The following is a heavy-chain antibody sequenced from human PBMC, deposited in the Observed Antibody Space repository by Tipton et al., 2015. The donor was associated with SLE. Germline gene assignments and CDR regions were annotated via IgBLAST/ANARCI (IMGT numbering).Heavy chain of an antibody. J-gene: IGHJ4*02. D-gene: IGHD3-22*01. V-gene: IGHV4-39*07. CDR3: ARDEYRYDTTGYHLLGHFDF. CDR1: GGSISSPGYF. CDR2: IHYSGTT. Sequence: TLSLTCTVSGGSISSPGYFWGWIRRPPGKGLEWIGSIHYSGTTYSNPSLKSRVTISVDTSRNQFSLNLSSVTAADTAVYYCARDEYRYDTTGYHLLGHFDFWGQGTLVTVSS.